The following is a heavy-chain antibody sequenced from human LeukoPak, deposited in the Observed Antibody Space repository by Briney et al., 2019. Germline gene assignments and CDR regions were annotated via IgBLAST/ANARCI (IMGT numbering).Heavy chain of an antibody. Sequence: NPGGSLRLSCAASGFTFSSYSMNWVRQAPGKGLEWVSSISTSSSYIYYADSVKGRFTISRDNAKNSLYLQMNSLRAEDTALYYCARDGDTVLTRGYYYYMGVWGKGTTVTVSS. CDR2: ISTSSSYI. V-gene: IGHV3-21*01. J-gene: IGHJ6*03. D-gene: IGHD4-23*01. CDR1: GFTFSSYS. CDR3: ARDGDTVLTRGYYYYMGV.